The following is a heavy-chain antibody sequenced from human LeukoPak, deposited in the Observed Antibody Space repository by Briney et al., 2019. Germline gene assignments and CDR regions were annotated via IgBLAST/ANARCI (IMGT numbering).Heavy chain of an antibody. CDR3: ARDRALGRTYYGMDV. V-gene: IGHV4-31*03. D-gene: IGHD3-16*01. Sequence: SETLSLTCTVSGGSISSGGYYWSWIRQHPGKGLEGIGYIYYSGATYYNPSLKSRVTISVDTSKTQFSLKLSSVTAAATAVYSCARDRALGRTYYGMDVWGQGTTVTVSS. CDR1: GGSISSGGYY. J-gene: IGHJ6*02. CDR2: IYYSGAT.